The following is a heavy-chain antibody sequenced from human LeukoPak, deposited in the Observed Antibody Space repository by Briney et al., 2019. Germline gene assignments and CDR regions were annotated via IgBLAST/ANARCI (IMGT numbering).Heavy chain of an antibody. Sequence: KASETLSLTCAVSGGSIRSDGYYWSWIRQHPGKGPEWIGYIYYSGVTYYNPSLKSRVTISVDTSTNQLSLKLSSVTAADSAVYYCAREGAYCGGDCYLDYWGQGTLVTVSS. V-gene: IGHV4-31*11. CDR2: IYYSGVT. J-gene: IGHJ4*02. CDR1: GGSIRSDGYY. D-gene: IGHD2-21*02. CDR3: AREGAYCGGDCYLDY.